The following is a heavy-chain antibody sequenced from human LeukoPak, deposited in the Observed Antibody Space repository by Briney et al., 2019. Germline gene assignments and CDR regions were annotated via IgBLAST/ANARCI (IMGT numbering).Heavy chain of an antibody. CDR1: GFTFSSYA. J-gene: IGHJ4*02. CDR3: ARVHDSTGYYHYFDS. D-gene: IGHD3-22*01. V-gene: IGHV3-30*04. Sequence: GRSLRLSCAASGFTFSSYAMHWVRQAPDKGLEWVAIISYHGSNEYYADSVKGRFTISRDNSKNTLYLQMNNLRVEDTAMYYCARVHDSTGYYHYFDSWGQGTLVTVSS. CDR2: ISYHGSNE.